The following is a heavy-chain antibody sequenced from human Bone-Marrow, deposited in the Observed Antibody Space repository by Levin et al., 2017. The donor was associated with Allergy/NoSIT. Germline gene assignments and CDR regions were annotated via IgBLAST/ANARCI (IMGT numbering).Heavy chain of an antibody. J-gene: IGHJ6*02. D-gene: IGHD4-23*01. CDR3: ASFTTVGTPTYFYYYALDV. CDR1: GGSISSTNW. CDR2: IYHSGTT. Sequence: NASETLSLTCAVSGGSISSTNWWTWVRQPPGKGLEWIGEIYHSGTTNYKSSLKSRVTISLDKSKNQFSLKLSSVTAADTAVYYCASFTTVGTPTYFYYYALDVWGQGTTVTVSS. V-gene: IGHV4-4*02.